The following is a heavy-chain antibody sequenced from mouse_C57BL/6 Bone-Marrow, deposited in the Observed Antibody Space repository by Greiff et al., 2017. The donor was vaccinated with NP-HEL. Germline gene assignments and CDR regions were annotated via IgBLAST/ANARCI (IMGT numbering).Heavy chain of an antibody. J-gene: IGHJ4*01. Sequence: VQLQQPGAELVRPGTSVKLSCKASGYTFTSYWMHWVKQRPGQGLEWIGVIDPSDSYTNYNQKFKGKATLTVDTSSSTAYMQLSSLTSEDSAVYYCARYYYGNYEAMDYWGQGTSVTVSS. CDR2: IDPSDSYT. CDR1: GYTFTSYW. V-gene: IGHV1-59*01. D-gene: IGHD2-1*01. CDR3: ARYYYGNYEAMDY.